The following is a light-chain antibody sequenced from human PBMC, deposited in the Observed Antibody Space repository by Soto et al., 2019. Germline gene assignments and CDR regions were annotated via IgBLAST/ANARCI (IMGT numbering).Light chain of an antibody. CDR3: QHYDNVPLT. Sequence: DIQMTQSPSSLSASVGDRVTITCQASQDISNWLNWYQQKPGKAPKLLIYDAFKLQTGVPSRFSGSASGTDFTFTISSLQPEDIATYYCQHYDNVPLTFGGGTKVEIK. J-gene: IGKJ4*01. V-gene: IGKV1-33*01. CDR2: DAF. CDR1: QDISNW.